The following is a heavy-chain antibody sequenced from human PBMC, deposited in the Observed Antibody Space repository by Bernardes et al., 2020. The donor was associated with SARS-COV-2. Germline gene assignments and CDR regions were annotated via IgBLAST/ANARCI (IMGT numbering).Heavy chain of an antibody. CDR1: GDSMNSSHW. Sequence: SETLSLTCALSGDSMNSSHWWTWVRQTPGKGLEWVGEINHIGRTNYNPSLKGRLTISIEKSKNRFSLKLTSVTAADTAVYYCARIFSPRPMDLWGQGTMVTVSS. J-gene: IGHJ3*01. V-gene: IGHV4-4*02. CDR3: ARIFSPRPMDL. CDR2: INHIGRT. D-gene: IGHD2-2*01.